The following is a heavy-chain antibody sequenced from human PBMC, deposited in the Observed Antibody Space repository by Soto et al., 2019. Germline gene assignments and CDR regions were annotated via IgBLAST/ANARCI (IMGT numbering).Heavy chain of an antibody. CDR2: ISWNSGSI. D-gene: IGHD4-17*01. Sequence: EVQLVESGGGLVQPGRSLRLSCAASGFTFDDYAMHWVRQAPGKGLEWVSGISWNSGSIGYADSVKGRFTISRDNAKNSLYLQRNSLRAEDTALYYCAKDISYGDYISWYFDLWGRGTLVTVSS. V-gene: IGHV3-9*01. J-gene: IGHJ2*01. CDR3: AKDISYGDYISWYFDL. CDR1: GFTFDDYA.